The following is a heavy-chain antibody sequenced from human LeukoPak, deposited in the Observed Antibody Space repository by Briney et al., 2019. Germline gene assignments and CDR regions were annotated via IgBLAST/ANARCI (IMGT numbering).Heavy chain of an antibody. CDR1: GFTVSSSY. V-gene: IGHV3-53*05. J-gene: IGHJ4*02. Sequence: GGSLRLSCAASGFTVSSSYMSWVRQAPGKGLECVSVISSGGSTSYADSVKGRLTISRDNSKNTLYLQMNSLRAEDTAVYYCARDGEYCSGGTCYPTGYFDYWGQGTLVTVSS. D-gene: IGHD2-15*01. CDR2: ISSGGST. CDR3: ARDGEYCSGGTCYPTGYFDY.